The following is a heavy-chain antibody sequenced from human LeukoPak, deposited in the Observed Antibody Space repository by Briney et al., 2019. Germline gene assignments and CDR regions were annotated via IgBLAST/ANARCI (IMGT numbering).Heavy chain of an antibody. CDR2: IYYSGST. D-gene: IGHD5-12*01. J-gene: IGHJ5*02. V-gene: IGHV4-39*07. Sequence: PSETLSLTCTVSGGSISSSSYYWGWIRQPPGKGLEWIGSIYYSGSTYYNPSLKSRVTISVDTSKNQFSLKLSSVTAADTAVYYCAREEWLRHWFDPWGQGTLVTVSS. CDR1: GGSISSSSYY. CDR3: AREEWLRHWFDP.